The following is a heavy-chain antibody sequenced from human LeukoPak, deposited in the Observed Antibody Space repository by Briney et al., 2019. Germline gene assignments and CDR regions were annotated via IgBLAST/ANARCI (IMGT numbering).Heavy chain of an antibody. CDR3: ARSLPDYFDY. CDR1: GFTFSSYW. V-gene: IGHV3-74*01. Sequence: GGSLRLSCAASGFTFSSYWMHWVRQAPGKGLVWVSRIKSDGSSTSYADSVKGRFTISRDNSKNSLYLQMNSLRTEDTALYYCARSLPDYFDYWGQGTLVTVSS. CDR2: IKSDGSST. J-gene: IGHJ4*02.